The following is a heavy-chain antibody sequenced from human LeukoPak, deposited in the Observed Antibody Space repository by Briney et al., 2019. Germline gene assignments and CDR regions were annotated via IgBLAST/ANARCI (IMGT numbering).Heavy chain of an antibody. CDR1: GFTFSSYG. J-gene: IGHJ4*02. CDR2: ISYDGSNK. V-gene: IGHV3-30*03. D-gene: IGHD3-10*01. CDR3: ARDRIGTMVRGVIIRPGGYFDY. Sequence: GGSLRLSCAASGFTFSSYGMHWVRQAPGKGLEWVAVISYDGSNKYYADSVKGRFAISRDNAKNTQHLEMNSLRAEDTAVYYCARDRIGTMVRGVIIRPGGYFDYWGQGTLVTVSS.